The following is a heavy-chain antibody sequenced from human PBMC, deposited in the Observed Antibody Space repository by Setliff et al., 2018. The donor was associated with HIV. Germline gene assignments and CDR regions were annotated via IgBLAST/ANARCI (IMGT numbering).Heavy chain of an antibody. Sequence: GASVKVSCKASGDTFSIYAISWVRQAPGQGLEWMGGIVIGNYAQKFQGRVTITADESTSTAYMELTSLRSEDTAVYYCARRGYYDTGGYYSFPYWGQGTLVTVSS. V-gene: IGHV1-69*10. D-gene: IGHD3-22*01. CDR3: ARRGYYDTGGYYSFPY. J-gene: IGHJ4*02. CDR1: GDTFSIYA. CDR2: IVIG.